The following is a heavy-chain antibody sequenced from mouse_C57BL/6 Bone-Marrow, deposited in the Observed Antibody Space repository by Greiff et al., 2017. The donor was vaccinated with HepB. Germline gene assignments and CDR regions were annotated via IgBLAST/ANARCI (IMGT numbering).Heavy chain of an antibody. V-gene: IGHV5-15*01. D-gene: IGHD2-4*01. CDR2: ISNLAYSI. J-gene: IGHJ2*01. CDR3: ARVYYDTTGDYFDY. Sequence: EVKLVESGGGLVQPGGSLKLSCAASGFTFSDYGMAWVRQAPRKGPEWVAFISNLAYSIYYADTVTGRFTISRENAKNTRYLEMSSLRSEDTAMYYCARVYYDTTGDYFDYWGQGTTLTVSS. CDR1: GFTFSDYG.